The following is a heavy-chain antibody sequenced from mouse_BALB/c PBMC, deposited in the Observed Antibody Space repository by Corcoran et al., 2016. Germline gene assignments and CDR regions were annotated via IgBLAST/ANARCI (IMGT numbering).Heavy chain of an antibody. CDR1: GYSFTDYI. CDR3: ARERAYYGNYLDY. Sequence: EIQLQQTGPELVKPGASVKISCKASGYSFTDYIMLWVKQSHGKSLEWIGNINPYYGSTSYNLKFKGKATLTVDKSSSTAYMQLNSLTSEDSAVYDCARERAYYGNYLDYWGQGTTLTVSS. D-gene: IGHD2-10*01. J-gene: IGHJ2*01. CDR2: INPYYGST. V-gene: IGHV1-39*01.